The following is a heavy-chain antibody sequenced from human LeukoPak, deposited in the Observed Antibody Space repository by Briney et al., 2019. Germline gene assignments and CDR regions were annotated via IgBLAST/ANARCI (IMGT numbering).Heavy chain of an antibody. CDR3: ARLSSGSSSWYEIDY. CDR1: GGSFSGYY. V-gene: IGHV4-34*01. Sequence: PSETLSLTCAVYGGSFSGYYWSWIRQPPGKGLEWIGEINHSGSTNYNPSLKSRVTISVDTPKNQFSLKLSSVTAADTAVYYCARLSSGSSSWYEIDYWGQGTLVTVSS. J-gene: IGHJ4*02. D-gene: IGHD6-13*01. CDR2: INHSGST.